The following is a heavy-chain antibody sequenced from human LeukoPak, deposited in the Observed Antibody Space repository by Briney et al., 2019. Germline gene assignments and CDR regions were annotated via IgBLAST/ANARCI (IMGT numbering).Heavy chain of an antibody. CDR1: GGAITNYY. CDR3: ARHWTSYGDFEF. CDR2: IYYNGST. Sequence: PSETLSLTCSVSGGAITNYYWSWIRQPPGKGLEWIGYIYYNGSTKYNPSLKSRVAISVDTSKNQFSLQLTSVTATDTGVYFCARHWTSYGDFEFWGKGTLVTISS. D-gene: IGHD3/OR15-3a*01. V-gene: IGHV4-59*08. J-gene: IGHJ4*02.